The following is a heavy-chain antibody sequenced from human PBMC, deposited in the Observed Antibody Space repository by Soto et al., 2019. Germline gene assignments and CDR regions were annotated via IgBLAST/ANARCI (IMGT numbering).Heavy chain of an antibody. V-gene: IGHV4-39*01. CDR3: ARHQKWELPYYFDY. J-gene: IGHJ4*02. CDR2: IYYSGST. Sequence: QLQLQESGPGLVKPSETLSLTCTVSGGSISSSSYFWGWIRQPPGKGLEWIGSIYYSGSTYYNPSLKSRVTISVDTSKKQFSLKLSSVTAADTAVYYCARHQKWELPYYFDYWGQGTLVTVSS. CDR1: GGSISSSSYF. D-gene: IGHD1-26*01.